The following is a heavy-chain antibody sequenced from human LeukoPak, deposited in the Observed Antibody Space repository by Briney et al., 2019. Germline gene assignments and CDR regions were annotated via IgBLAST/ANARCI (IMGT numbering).Heavy chain of an antibody. D-gene: IGHD2-2*01. CDR2: IRYDGSNK. CDR1: GFTLSSYG. V-gene: IGHV3-30*02. J-gene: IGHJ4*02. Sequence: PGGSLRLSCAASGFTLSSYGMHWVRQAPGKGLEWVAFIRYDGSNKYYADSVKGRFTISRDNSKNTLYLQMNSLRAEDTAVYYCAKNRRCSSTSCYEFYFDYWGQGTLVTVSS. CDR3: AKNRRCSSTSCYEFYFDY.